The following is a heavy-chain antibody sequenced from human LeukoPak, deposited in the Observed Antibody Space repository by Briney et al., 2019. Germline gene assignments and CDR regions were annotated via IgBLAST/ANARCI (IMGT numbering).Heavy chain of an antibody. CDR1: GFVFRNYF. Sequence: GGSLRLSCAASGFVFRNYFMSRVRQAPGKGLEWVASIKNDGSEKYYVDSVKGRFTISRDNAKNSLYLQMNSLRAEDTAVYYCARGGRYGLLDYFDYWGQGTLVTVSS. V-gene: IGHV3-7*03. D-gene: IGHD2-21*01. CDR2: IKNDGSEK. CDR3: ARGGRYGLLDYFDY. J-gene: IGHJ4*02.